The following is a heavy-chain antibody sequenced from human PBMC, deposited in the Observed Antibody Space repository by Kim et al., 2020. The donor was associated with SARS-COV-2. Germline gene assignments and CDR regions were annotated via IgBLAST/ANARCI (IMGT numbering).Heavy chain of an antibody. D-gene: IGHD2-15*01. CDR3: AKACSGGSCYFDY. CDR2: ISWNSGSI. V-gene: IGHV3-9*01. J-gene: IGHJ4*02. CDR1: GFTFGDYA. Sequence: GGSLRLSCAASGFTFGDYAMHWVRQAPGKGLEWVSGISWNSGSIGYADSVKGRFTISRDNAKNSLYLQMNSLRAEDTALYYCAKACSGGSCYFDYWGQGTLVTVSS.